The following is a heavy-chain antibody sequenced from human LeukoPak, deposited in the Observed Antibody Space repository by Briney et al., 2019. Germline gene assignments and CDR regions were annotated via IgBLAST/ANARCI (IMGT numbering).Heavy chain of an antibody. Sequence: PGGSLRLSCAASGFTFSSYAMSWVRQAPGKGLEWVSGISGSGGSTYYADSVKGRFTISRDNSKNTLYLQMNSLRAEDTAVYYCAKDVSSYGYRGGFDYWGQGTLVTVSS. D-gene: IGHD5-18*01. CDR2: ISGSGGST. J-gene: IGHJ4*02. CDR1: GFTFSSYA. V-gene: IGHV3-23*01. CDR3: AKDVSSYGYRGGFDY.